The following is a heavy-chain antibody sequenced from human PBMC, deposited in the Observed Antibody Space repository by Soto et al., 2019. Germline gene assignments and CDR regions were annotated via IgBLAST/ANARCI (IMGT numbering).Heavy chain of an antibody. CDR3: AGRDCSGTNCYYWDYYYMDV. V-gene: IGHV4-59*08. J-gene: IGHJ6*03. CDR1: GGSFSSYY. CDR2: IYYSGST. D-gene: IGHD2-2*01. Sequence: QVQLQESGPGLVRPSETLSLTCTVSGGSFSSYYWTWIRQSPGKGLEWIGYIYYSGSTDYNPSLRGRLAISIDTSKNQFSLRLNSMTAADTAVYYCAGRDCSGTNCYYWDYYYMDVWGKGTTVTVSS.